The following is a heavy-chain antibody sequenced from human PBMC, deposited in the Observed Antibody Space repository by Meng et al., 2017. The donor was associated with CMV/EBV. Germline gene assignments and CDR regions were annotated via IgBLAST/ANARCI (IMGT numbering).Heavy chain of an antibody. V-gene: IGHV1-3*01. CDR2: INAGNGNT. D-gene: IGHD3-22*01. J-gene: IGHJ4*02. CDR1: GYTFTSYA. Sequence: CKASGYTFTSYATHWVRQAPGQRLEWMGWINAGNGNTKYSQKFQGRVTITRGTSASTAYMELSSLRSEDTAVYYCARDFSWDSSGYHYWGQGTLVTVSS. CDR3: ARDFSWDSSGYHY.